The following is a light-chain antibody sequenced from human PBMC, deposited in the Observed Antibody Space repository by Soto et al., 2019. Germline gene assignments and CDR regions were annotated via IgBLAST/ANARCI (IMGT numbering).Light chain of an antibody. V-gene: IGLV4-69*01. CDR3: QTWDTGIRV. J-gene: IGLJ2*01. CDR1: SGHSIYV. Sequence: QSVLTQSPSASASLGASVKLTCTLSSGHSIYVIAWHQQQPEKGPRYLMKLNSDGSHRKGDGIPDRFSGSSSGAERYLTISSLQSEDEADYYCQTWDTGIRVFGGGTKLTVL. CDR2: LNSDGSH.